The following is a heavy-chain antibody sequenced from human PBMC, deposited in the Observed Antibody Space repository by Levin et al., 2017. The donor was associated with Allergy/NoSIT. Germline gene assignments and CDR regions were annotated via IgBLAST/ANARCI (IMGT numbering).Heavy chain of an antibody. V-gene: IGHV3-23*01. CDR2: ITNSGGTT. J-gene: IGHJ4*02. CDR1: GLTFSTYA. CDR3: ALPGPYFVS. Sequence: PGGSLRLSCAASGLTFSTYAMSWVRQAPGKGLEWVSAITNSGGTTFYADSVKGRFTIARDNSKKTLFLQMNSLRAAGTAVYYCALPGPYFVSWGQGTLVTVSS. D-gene: IGHD2-8*02.